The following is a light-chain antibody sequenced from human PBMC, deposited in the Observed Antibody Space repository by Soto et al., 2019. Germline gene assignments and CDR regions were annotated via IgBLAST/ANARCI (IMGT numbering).Light chain of an antibody. J-gene: IGKJ1*01. CDR1: QSISSW. V-gene: IGKV1-5*01. Sequence: DIQMTQSPSTLSASVGDRVTITCRASQSISSWLAWYQQKPGKAPKLLINDASSLESGVPSRFSGSGSGTDFTLTISSLQPEDFATYYCLQDYNYPRTFGQGTKVDIK. CDR2: DAS. CDR3: LQDYNYPRT.